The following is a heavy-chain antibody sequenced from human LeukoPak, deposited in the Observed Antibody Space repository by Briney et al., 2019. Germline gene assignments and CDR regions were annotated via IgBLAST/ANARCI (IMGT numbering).Heavy chain of an antibody. J-gene: IGHJ6*03. V-gene: IGHV1-69*13. CDR1: GYTFTSYG. CDR2: IIPIFGTA. D-gene: IGHD6-6*01. Sequence: SVKVSCKASGYTFTSYGISWVRQAPGQGLEWMGGIIPIFGTANYAQKFQGRVTITADESTSTAYKELSSLGSEDTAVYYCVIAARPSYYYYYMDVWGKGTTVTVSS. CDR3: VIAARPSYYYYYMDV.